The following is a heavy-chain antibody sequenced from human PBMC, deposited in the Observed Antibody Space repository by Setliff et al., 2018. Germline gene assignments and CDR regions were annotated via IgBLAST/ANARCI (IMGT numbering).Heavy chain of an antibody. CDR1: GGSISSGGYS. CDR2: IYHNGST. J-gene: IGHJ3*02. Sequence: PSETLSLTCAVSGGSISSGGYSWSWIRQPPGKGLEWIGYIYHNGSTNYNPSLKSRVFMSIDTSQNQVSLRLSSVTAADTAVYYCVRGANDILTTYALDIWGEGTMVTVSS. CDR3: VRGANDILTTYALDI. D-gene: IGHD3-9*01. V-gene: IGHV4-30-2*05.